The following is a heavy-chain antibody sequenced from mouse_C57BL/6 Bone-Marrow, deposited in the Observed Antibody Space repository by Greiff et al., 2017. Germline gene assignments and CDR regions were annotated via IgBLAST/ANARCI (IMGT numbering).Heavy chain of an antibody. CDR2: ISSGGDYI. D-gene: IGHD2-10*02. CDR1: GFTFSSYA. Sequence: EVKLVESGEGLVKPGGSLKLSCAASGFTFSSYAMSWVRQTPEKRLEWVAYISSGGDYIYYADTVKGRFTISRDTARNTLYLQMSSLKSEDTAMYYCTRDPSSNWFAYWGQGTLVTVSA. J-gene: IGHJ3*01. CDR3: TRDPSSNWFAY. V-gene: IGHV5-9-1*02.